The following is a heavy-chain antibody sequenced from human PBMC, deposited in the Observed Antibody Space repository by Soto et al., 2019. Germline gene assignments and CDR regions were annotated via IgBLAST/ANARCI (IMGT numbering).Heavy chain of an antibody. CDR2: INSYSGST. CDR1: RFTLTNYG. J-gene: IGHJ4*02. CDR3: ASRSGQLPYYFDY. Sequence: QVQLVQSGAEVKKPGASVMFSCKASRFTLTNYGIGWVRQAPGQGLEWMGWINSYSGSTNYAQKLQGRVTMTRDTSTSTAYMELRSLRSDDTAVYYCASRSGQLPYYFDYWGREPWSPSPQ. D-gene: IGHD5-18*01. V-gene: IGHV1-18*01.